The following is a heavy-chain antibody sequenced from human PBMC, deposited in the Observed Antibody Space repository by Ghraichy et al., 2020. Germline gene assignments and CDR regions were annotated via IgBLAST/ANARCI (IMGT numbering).Heavy chain of an antibody. CDR1: GFSLSDFG. CDR2: ISGSSSTI. D-gene: IGHD7-27*01. V-gene: IGHV3-48*02. CDR3: ARESNWGSAY. Sequence: GESLNISCAASGFSLSDFGMNWVRQTPGKGLEWLSYISGSSSTIYYADSVKGRFTISRDNAKNSLYLQMNSLRDEDTAVNYCARESNWGSAYWGQGTLVTVSS. J-gene: IGHJ4*02.